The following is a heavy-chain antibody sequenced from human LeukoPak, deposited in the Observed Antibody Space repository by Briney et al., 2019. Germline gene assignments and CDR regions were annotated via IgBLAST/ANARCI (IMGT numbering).Heavy chain of an antibody. V-gene: IGHV4-59*06. CDR2: IYYSGST. CDR1: GGSISSYY. D-gene: IGHD5-24*01. Sequence: SETLSLTCTVSGGSISSYYWSWIRQHSGKGLEWIGYIYYSGSTYYNPSLKSRVTISVDTSKNQFSLKLSSVTAADTAVYYCARDEVGGSGYFDYWGQGTLVTVSS. CDR3: ARDEVGGSGYFDY. J-gene: IGHJ4*02.